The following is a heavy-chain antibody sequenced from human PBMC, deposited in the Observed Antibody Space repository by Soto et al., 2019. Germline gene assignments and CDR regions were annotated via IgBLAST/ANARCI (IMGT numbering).Heavy chain of an antibody. Sequence: QIQLMQSGPEVKKPGASVRVSCKASGYTFNEHGFSWVRQGPGQGLEWLGWTSAYNGDPDYAQKFQGRVTLPEDPSTSTAHMELRSLRSDDTAVYYWAKDRPRLTQQFNGVSWGQGTLVTVSS. CDR1: GYTFNEHG. D-gene: IGHD2-8*01. CDR2: TSAYNGDP. V-gene: IGHV1-18*01. CDR3: AKDRPRLTQQFNGVS. J-gene: IGHJ5*02.